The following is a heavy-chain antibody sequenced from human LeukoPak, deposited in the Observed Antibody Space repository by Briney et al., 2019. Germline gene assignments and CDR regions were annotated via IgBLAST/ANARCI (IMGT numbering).Heavy chain of an antibody. J-gene: IGHJ4*02. D-gene: IGHD3-3*01. CDR3: ARKCHSNYDFWSGSPFDY. CDR1: GGSISSSSYY. CDR2: IYYSGST. V-gene: IGHV4-61*05. Sequence: SETLSLTCTVSGGSISSSSYYWSWIRQPPGKGLEWIGYIYYSGSTNYNPSLKSRVTISVDTSKNQFSLKLSSVTAADTAVYYCARKCHSNYDFWSGSPFDYWGQGTLVTVSS.